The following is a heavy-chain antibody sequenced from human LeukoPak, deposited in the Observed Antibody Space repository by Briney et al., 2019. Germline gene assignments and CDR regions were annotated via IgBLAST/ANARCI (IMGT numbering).Heavy chain of an antibody. CDR2: IIPILGIA. CDR1: GGTFNNYG. Sequence: SVKVSCKASGGTFNNYGISWVRQAPGQGLEWMGRIIPILGIANYAQKFQGRVTITADKSTSTAYMELSSLRSEDTAVYYCAGYYYDSSGYLDLGYWGQGTLVTVSS. D-gene: IGHD3-22*01. J-gene: IGHJ4*02. V-gene: IGHV1-69*04. CDR3: AGYYYDSSGYLDLGY.